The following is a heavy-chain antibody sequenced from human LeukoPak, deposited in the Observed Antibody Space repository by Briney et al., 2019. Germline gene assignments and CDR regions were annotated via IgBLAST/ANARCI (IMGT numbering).Heavy chain of an antibody. V-gene: IGHV4-39*01. D-gene: IGHD3-3*01. J-gene: IGHJ6*02. CDR3: ARGRRRPYDFWSGSYGMDV. Sequence: PSETLSLTCTVSGGSISSSSYYWGWIRQPPGKGLEWIGSIYYSGSTYYNPSLKSRVTISVDTSKNQFSLKLSSVTAADTAVYYCARGRRRPYDFWSGSYGMDVWGQGTTVTVSS. CDR1: GGSISSSSYY. CDR2: IYYSGST.